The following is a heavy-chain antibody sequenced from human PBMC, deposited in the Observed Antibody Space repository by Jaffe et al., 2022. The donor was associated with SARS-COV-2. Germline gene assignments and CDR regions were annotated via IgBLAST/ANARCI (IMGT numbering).Heavy chain of an antibody. J-gene: IGHJ3*02. D-gene: IGHD7-27*01. CDR1: GGSISSSSYY. CDR2: IYYSGST. CDR3: ARHSNPQFAFDI. Sequence: QLQLQESGPGLVKPSETLSLTCTVSGGSISSSSYYWGWIRQPPGKGLEWIGSIYYSGSTYYNPSLKSRVTISVDTSKNQFSLKLSSVTAADTAVYYCARHSNPQFAFDIWGQGTMVTVSS. V-gene: IGHV4-39*01.